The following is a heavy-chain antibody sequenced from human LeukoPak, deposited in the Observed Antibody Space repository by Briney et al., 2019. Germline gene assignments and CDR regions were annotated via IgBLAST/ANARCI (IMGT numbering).Heavy chain of an antibody. V-gene: IGHV3-21*01. CDR3: ARGSGSPTYYFDY. Sequence: GGSLRLSCAASGFTFSSYSMNWVSQAPGKGLEWVSSISSSSSYIYYADSVKGRFTISRDNAKNSLYLQMNSLRAEDTAVYYCARGSGSPTYYFDYWGQGTLVTVSS. CDR2: ISSSSSYI. J-gene: IGHJ4*02. CDR1: GFTFSSYS. D-gene: IGHD1-26*01.